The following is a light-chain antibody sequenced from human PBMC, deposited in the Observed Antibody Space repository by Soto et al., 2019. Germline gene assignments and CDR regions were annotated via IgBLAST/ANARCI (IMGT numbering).Light chain of an antibody. CDR3: QPYGNSTIT. CDR2: DAS. J-gene: IGKJ5*01. V-gene: IGKV3D-20*01. Sequence: DIVLTQSPATLSLSPGERVTLSCGASPSVSSSRLAWYQQKPGQAPRLLMYDASRSAFGIPDRFSGSGSGTDFTLTISRLEPEDFAVYYCQPYGNSTITFGQGTRLEIK. CDR1: PSVSSSR.